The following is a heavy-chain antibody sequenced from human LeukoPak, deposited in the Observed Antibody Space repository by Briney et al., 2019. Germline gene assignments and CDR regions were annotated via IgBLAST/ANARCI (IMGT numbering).Heavy chain of an antibody. D-gene: IGHD1-20*01. V-gene: IGHV1-2*02. J-gene: IGHJ6*02. CDR3: ARETYNWILYGMDV. Sequence: ASVKVSCTASGYTFTGYYMHWVRQAPGQGLEWMGWINPNSGGTNYAQKVKGRVTMTRDTSKSTAYMELSRLRSDDTAVYYCARETYNWILYGMDVWGQGTTVTVSS. CDR2: INPNSGGT. CDR1: GYTFTGYY.